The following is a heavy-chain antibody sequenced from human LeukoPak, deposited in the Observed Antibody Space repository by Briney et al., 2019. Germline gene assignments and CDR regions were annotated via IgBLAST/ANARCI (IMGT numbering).Heavy chain of an antibody. CDR3: ARGASLYSSGWYYPY. D-gene: IGHD6-19*01. V-gene: IGHV3-66*02. J-gene: IGHJ4*02. CDR2: IYSGGST. Sequence: PGGSLRLSCAVSGFTVNNNYMSWVRQAPGKGLEWVSVIYSGGSTYYADSVKGRFTISRDNSKSTLYPQMNSLKAEDTAVYYCARGASLYSSGWYYPYWGQGTLVTVSS. CDR1: GFTVNNNY.